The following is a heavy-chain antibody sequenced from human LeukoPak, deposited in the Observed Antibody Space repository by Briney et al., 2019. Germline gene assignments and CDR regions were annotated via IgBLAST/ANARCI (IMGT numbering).Heavy chain of an antibody. CDR1: GGSFSGYY. V-gene: IGHV4-34*01. CDR2: IDHSGST. D-gene: IGHD5-24*01. J-gene: IGHJ4*02. Sequence: SETLSLTCAVYGGSFSGYYWSWIRQPPGKGLEWIGEIDHSGSTNYNPSLKSRVIISVDTSKNQFSLKVNSVTAADTALYYCASRRDSYVNPFDCWGQGTQVTVSS. CDR3: ASRRDSYVNPFDC.